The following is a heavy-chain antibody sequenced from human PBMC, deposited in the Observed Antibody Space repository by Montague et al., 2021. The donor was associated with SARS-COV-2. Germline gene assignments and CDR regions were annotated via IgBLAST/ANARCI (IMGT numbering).Heavy chain of an antibody. V-gene: IGHV4-4*07. J-gene: IGHJ2*01. CDR1: GDSISSYY. Sequence: SETLSLTCTVSGDSISSYYWSWIRQPAGKGLEWIGRFYTTGSTNYNPSLKSRVTMSVDTSKNQFSLKLSSVTAADTAVYYCARSTFYSSGWWDNWYFDLWGRGTLVTVSS. CDR3: ARSTFYSSGWWDNWYFDL. D-gene: IGHD6-19*01. CDR2: FYTTGST.